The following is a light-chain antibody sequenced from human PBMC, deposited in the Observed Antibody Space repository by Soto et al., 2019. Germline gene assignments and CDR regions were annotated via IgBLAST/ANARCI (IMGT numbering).Light chain of an antibody. CDR1: QSVRSY. CDR3: QQRSNWPLAT. V-gene: IGKV3-11*01. CDR2: DTS. Sequence: EIVLTQSPATLSLSPGERATLSCRASQSVRSYLAWYQQKPGQPPRLLIYDTSNRATGIPARFSGSGYGTDFTLTISSLDPEDFAVYYCQQRSNWPLATFGRGTRVDIK. J-gene: IGKJ3*01.